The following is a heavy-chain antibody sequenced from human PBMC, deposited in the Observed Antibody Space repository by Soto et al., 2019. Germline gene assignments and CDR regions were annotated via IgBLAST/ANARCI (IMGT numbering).Heavy chain of an antibody. J-gene: IGHJ6*02. CDR2: LCGSGGST. D-gene: IGHD3-22*01. CDR3: AKDLGGGDSSGYYFFHHVLYYYYGMDV. V-gene: IGHV3-23*01. CDR1: GFSFSSYA. Sequence: PGRSLRLSCAASGFSFSSYAMSWVLQAPGKRLEWVSALCGSGGSTYYADSVKGRSTISRDTPMNTLYLQMNSLRAEDTAVYYCAKDLGGGDSSGYYFFHHVLYYYYGMDVWGQGTTVTVSS.